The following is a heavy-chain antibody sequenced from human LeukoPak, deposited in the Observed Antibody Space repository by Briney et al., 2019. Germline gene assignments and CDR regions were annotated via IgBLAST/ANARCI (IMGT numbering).Heavy chain of an antibody. Sequence: PGGSLRLSCEPSGFPFSSYWMRWVRQAPGKGLVWVSRISGDGTIKTYADFVRGRFTISRDNTKNILYLQMNSLKVEDTAIYFCSRSQFDYWGQGVLVTVSS. V-gene: IGHV3-74*03. CDR3: SRSQFDY. CDR2: ISGDGTIK. CDR1: GFPFSSYW. J-gene: IGHJ4*02.